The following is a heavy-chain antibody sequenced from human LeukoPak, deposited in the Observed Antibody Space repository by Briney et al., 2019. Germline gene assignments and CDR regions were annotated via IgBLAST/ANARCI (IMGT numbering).Heavy chain of an antibody. V-gene: IGHV3-64*01. Sequence: GGSLRLSCAASGFSFSSCAMHWVRQAPGKGLEYVSAISSNGGSTYYANSVKGRFTISRDNSKNTLYLQMGRLRAEDMAVYYCARVEDYYYYMDVWGKGTTVTVSS. CDR2: ISSNGGST. CDR1: GFSFSSCA. J-gene: IGHJ6*03. D-gene: IGHD1-1*01. CDR3: ARVEDYYYYMDV.